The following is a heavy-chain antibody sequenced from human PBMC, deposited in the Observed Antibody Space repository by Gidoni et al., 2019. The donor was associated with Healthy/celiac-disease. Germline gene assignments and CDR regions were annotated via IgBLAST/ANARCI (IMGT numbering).Heavy chain of an antibody. CDR2: IWYDGSNK. D-gene: IGHD1-26*01. J-gene: IGHJ4*02. CDR3: ARGGRDYSGSYY. Sequence: QVQLVESGGGVVQPGRSLRLAWAASGFTFSSYGMHWVRQAPGKGLEWVAVIWYDGSNKYYADSVKGRFTISRDNSKNTLYLQMNSLRAEDTAVYYCARGGRDYSGSYYWGQGTLVTVSS. V-gene: IGHV3-33*01. CDR1: GFTFSSYG.